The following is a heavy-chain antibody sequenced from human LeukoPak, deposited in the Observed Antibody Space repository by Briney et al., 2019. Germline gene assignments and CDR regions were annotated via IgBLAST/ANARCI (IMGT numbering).Heavy chain of an antibody. CDR3: ASLYCSSTSCYRSRWFDP. D-gene: IGHD2-2*02. Sequence: PSETLSLTCTVSGGSISSSSYYWGWIRQPPGKGLEWIGSIYYSGSTYYNPSLKSRVTISVDTSKNQFSLKLSSVTAADTAVYYCASLYCSSTSCYRSRWFDPWGQGTLVTVSS. CDR2: IYYSGST. V-gene: IGHV4-39*01. J-gene: IGHJ5*02. CDR1: GGSISSSSYY.